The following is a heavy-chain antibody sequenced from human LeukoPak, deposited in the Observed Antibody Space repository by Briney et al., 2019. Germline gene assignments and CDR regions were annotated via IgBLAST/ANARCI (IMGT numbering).Heavy chain of an antibody. CDR1: GFTVSSNY. D-gene: IGHD2-2*01. CDR2: ISSSSSTI. J-gene: IGHJ6*02. V-gene: IGHV3-48*02. Sequence: GGSLRLSCAASGFTVSSNYMSWVRQAPGKGLEWVSYISSSSSTIYYADSVKGRFTISRDNAKNSLYLQMNSLRDEDTAVYYCARADCSSTSCSYYYYYGMDVWGQGTTVTVSS. CDR3: ARADCSSTSCSYYYYYGMDV.